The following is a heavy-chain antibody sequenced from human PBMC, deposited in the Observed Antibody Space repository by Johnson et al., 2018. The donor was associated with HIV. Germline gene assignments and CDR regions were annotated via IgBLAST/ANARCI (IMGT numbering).Heavy chain of an antibody. CDR2: IYSVGST. CDR1: GFTVSSYY. CDR3: AKGDFGVFKNPLDM. Sequence: VQLVESGGGLVQPGGSLRLSCAASGFTVSSYYMSWVRHAPGKGLEWVSLIYSVGSTYYADSVKGRFTISRDNSKNTVYLQMNSLRAEDTAVYYCAKGDFGVFKNPLDMWGQGTMVTVSS. D-gene: IGHD3-3*01. V-gene: IGHV3-66*01. J-gene: IGHJ3*02.